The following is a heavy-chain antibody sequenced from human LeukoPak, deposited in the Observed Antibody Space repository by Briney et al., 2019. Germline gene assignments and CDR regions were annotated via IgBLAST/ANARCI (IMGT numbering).Heavy chain of an antibody. CDR2: ISAYNGNT. CDR1: GYTSTSCG. Sequence: ASVKVSCKASGYTSTSCGISWVRQAPGQGLEWMGWISAYNGNTNYAQKLQGRVTMTTDTSTSTAYMELRSLRSDDTAVYYCARQTVTMHYYMDVWGKGTTVTVSS. V-gene: IGHV1-18*01. J-gene: IGHJ6*03. D-gene: IGHD4-11*01. CDR3: ARQTVTMHYYMDV.